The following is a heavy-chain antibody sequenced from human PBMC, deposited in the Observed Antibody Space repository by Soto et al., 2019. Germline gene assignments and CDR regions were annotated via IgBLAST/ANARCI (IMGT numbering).Heavy chain of an antibody. D-gene: IGHD3-3*02. CDR2: IIPMFPTP. J-gene: IGHJ6*02. CDR1: GGTFGNSA. V-gene: IGHV1-69*12. Sequence: QVQLVQSGAGVKKPGSSVTVSCKASGGTFGNSAISWVRQAPGQGLEWMGGIIPMFPTPDYAQKFQGRVTITADESTSTAYMELTSLRSEDTAVYYCARDKDRQQLGGNYYYGIDVWGQGTTVTVSS. CDR3: ARDKDRQQLGGNYYYGIDV.